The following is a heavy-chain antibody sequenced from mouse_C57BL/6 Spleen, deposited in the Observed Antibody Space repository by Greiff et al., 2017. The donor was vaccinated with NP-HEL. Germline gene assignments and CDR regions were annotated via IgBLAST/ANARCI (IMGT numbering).Heavy chain of an antibody. CDR1: GFSLTSYG. Sequence: VKVVESGPGLVAPSQSLSITCTVSGFSLTSYGVHWVRQPPGKGLEWLVVIWSDGSTTYNSALKSRLSISKDNSKSQVFLKMNSLQTDDTAMYYCARHNYGSWYFDVWGTGTTVTVSS. V-gene: IGHV2-6-1*01. CDR3: ARHNYGSWYFDV. CDR2: IWSDGST. D-gene: IGHD1-1*01. J-gene: IGHJ1*03.